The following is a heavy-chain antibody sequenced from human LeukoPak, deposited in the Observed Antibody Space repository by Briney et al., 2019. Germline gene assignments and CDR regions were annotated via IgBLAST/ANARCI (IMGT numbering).Heavy chain of an antibody. CDR1: GFTFSSYA. D-gene: IGHD3-3*01. V-gene: IGHV3-23*01. Sequence: PGGSLRLSCAASGFTFSSYAMSWVRQAPGKGLEWVSAISGSGGSTYYADSVKGRFTISRDNSKNTLYLQMNSLRAEDTAVYYCAKDYPSETYYDFWSGYDRGPNFDYWGQGTLVTVSS. CDR2: ISGSGGST. CDR3: AKDYPSETYYDFWSGYDRGPNFDY. J-gene: IGHJ4*02.